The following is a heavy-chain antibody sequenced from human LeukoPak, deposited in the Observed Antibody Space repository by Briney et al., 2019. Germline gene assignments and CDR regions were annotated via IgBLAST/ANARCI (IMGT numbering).Heavy chain of an antibody. D-gene: IGHD6-13*01. Sequence: PGGSLRLSCAASGFTFSSYGMHWVRQAPGKGLEWVAFIRYDGSNKYYADSVKGRFTISRDNSKNTLYLQMNSLRAEDTAVYYCARDGIAAAGFDYFDYWGQGTLVTVSS. CDR2: IRYDGSNK. J-gene: IGHJ4*02. V-gene: IGHV3-30*02. CDR1: GFTFSSYG. CDR3: ARDGIAAAGFDYFDY.